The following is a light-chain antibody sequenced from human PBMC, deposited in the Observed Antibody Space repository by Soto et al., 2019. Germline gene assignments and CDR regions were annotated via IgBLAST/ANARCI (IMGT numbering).Light chain of an antibody. J-gene: IGLJ2*01. CDR2: DVT. V-gene: IGLV2-14*03. CDR1: SSGIGGYNY. Sequence: QSVLTQPASVSGSPGQSISITCTGTSSGIGGYNYVSWYQQHPGKAPKLITYDVTNRPPGVSNRFSGSKSGNTASLTISGLQADDEADYYCVSYTIVSTLAIGGGTKVTVL. CDR3: VSYTIVSTLA.